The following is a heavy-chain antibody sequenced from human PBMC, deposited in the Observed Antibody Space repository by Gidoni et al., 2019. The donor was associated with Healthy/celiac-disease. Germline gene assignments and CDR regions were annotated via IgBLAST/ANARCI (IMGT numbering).Heavy chain of an antibody. CDR3: AGFDYYGSGSSNYYYGMDV. V-gene: IGHV3-30-3*01. D-gene: IGHD3-10*01. CDR1: GFTFSSHS. CDR2: ISYDGSNK. J-gene: IGHJ6*02. Sequence: QVQLVESGGGVVQPGRSLRLSCAASGFTFSSHSMHWVRQAPGKGLEWVAVISYDGSNKYYADSVKGRFTIARDNSKNTLYLQMNSLRAEDTAVYYCAGFDYYGSGSSNYYYGMDVWGQGTTVTVSS.